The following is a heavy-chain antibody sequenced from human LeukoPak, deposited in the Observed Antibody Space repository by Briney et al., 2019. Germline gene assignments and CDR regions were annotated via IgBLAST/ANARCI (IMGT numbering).Heavy chain of an antibody. CDR3: AETRTGGRYSGTAPDAFDI. D-gene: IGHD5-12*01. V-gene: IGHV1-18*01. CDR2: ISAYNGNT. CDR1: GYTFTSYG. Sequence: ASVKVSCKASGYTFTSYGISWVRQAPGQGLEWMGWISAYNGNTNYAQKLQGRVTMTTDTSTSTAYMELRSLRSDDTAVYYCAETRTGGRYSGTAPDAFDIWGQGTMVTVSS. J-gene: IGHJ3*02.